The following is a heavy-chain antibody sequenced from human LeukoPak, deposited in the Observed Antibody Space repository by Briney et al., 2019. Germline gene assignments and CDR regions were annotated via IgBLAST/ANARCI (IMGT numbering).Heavy chain of an antibody. Sequence: SSETLSLTCTVSGGSMSSSSYYWRWLRQPPGKGLEWIGSIYYSGSTYYNPSLKSRVTISVDTSKNQFSLKLSSVTAADPAVCYCARRNYYDSSGYFSWFDPWGQGTLVTVSS. J-gene: IGHJ5*02. V-gene: IGHV4-39*01. CDR2: IYYSGST. CDR1: GGSMSSSSYY. CDR3: ARRNYYDSSGYFSWFDP. D-gene: IGHD3-22*01.